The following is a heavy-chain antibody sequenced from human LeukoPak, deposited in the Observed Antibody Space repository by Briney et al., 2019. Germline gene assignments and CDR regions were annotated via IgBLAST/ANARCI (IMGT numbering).Heavy chain of an antibody. CDR3: ARWDRPRVFDY. CDR1: GGSISSSSYY. D-gene: IGHD1-26*01. J-gene: IGHJ4*02. V-gene: IGHV4-61*01. Sequence: PSETLSLTCTVSGGSISSSSYYWSWIRQPPGKGLEWIGYIYYSGSTNYNPSLKSRVTISVDTSKNQFSLKLSSVTTADTAVYYCARWDRPRVFDYWGQGTLVTVSS. CDR2: IYYSGST.